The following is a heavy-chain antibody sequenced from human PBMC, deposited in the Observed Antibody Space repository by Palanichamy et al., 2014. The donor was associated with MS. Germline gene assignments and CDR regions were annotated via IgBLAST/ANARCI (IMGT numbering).Heavy chain of an antibody. V-gene: IGHV3-33*01. CDR2: ILFDGSNK. D-gene: IGHD2-2*01. Sequence: QVQLVESGGGVVQPGRSLRLSCEASGFTFRSYDMHWVRQAPGKGLDWVAVILFDGSNKYYGDSVKGRFTISRDNSKNTLYLQMNSLRVEDTAVYYCARVPCGIGNKCYDEGAEYFRHWGQGTLVTVSS. J-gene: IGHJ1*01. CDR3: ARVPCGIGNKCYDEGAEYFRH. CDR1: GFTFRSYD.